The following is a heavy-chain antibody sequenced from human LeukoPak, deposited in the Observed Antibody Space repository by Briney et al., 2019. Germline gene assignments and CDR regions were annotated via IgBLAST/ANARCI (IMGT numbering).Heavy chain of an antibody. CDR3: ARRRSPSNGDWFDP. CDR2: IYWNDDT. Sequence: SGPTLVNPTQTLTLTCTFSGCSLSTSGVAVGWFRQPPGGALEWLALIYWNDDTFYNPSLDSRLTIAKDTSKNQVVLTMTNMDPVDTATFYCARRRSPSNGDWFDPWGQETLVTVSS. CDR1: GCSLSTSGVA. D-gene: IGHD4-17*01. V-gene: IGHV2-5*01. J-gene: IGHJ5*02.